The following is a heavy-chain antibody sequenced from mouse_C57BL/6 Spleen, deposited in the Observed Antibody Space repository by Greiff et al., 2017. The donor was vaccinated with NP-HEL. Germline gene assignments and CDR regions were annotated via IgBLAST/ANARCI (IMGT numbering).Heavy chain of an antibody. CDR1: GYTFTSYW. CDR3: GALSYYGSSYEFAY. Sequence: VQLQQSGAELVKPGASVKLSCKASGYTFTSYWMHWVKQRPGQGLEWIGMIHPNSGSTNYNEKFKSKATLTVDTSSSTAYMQLSSLTSEDSAVYYCGALSYYGSSYEFAYWGQGTLVTVSA. J-gene: IGHJ3*01. V-gene: IGHV1-64*01. D-gene: IGHD1-1*01. CDR2: IHPNSGST.